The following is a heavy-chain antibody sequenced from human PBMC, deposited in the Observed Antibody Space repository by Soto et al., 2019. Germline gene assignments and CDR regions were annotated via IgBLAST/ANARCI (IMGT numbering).Heavy chain of an antibody. CDR3: AKDPAASGSPDFDF. J-gene: IGHJ4*02. CDR1: GLNLRSYV. D-gene: IGHD6-19*01. CDR2: LGVAANT. Sequence: PGGSRRLSCAAPGLNLRSYVMHWVRQGKGKGREWVTALGVAANTFESASVQGRFTISRDNSKNTLYLQMDTLRAEDTALYYCAKDPAASGSPDFDFWGQGTQVTVSS. V-gene: IGHV3-23*01.